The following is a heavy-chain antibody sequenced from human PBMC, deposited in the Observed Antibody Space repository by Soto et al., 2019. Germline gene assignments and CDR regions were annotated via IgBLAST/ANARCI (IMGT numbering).Heavy chain of an antibody. V-gene: IGHV1-18*01. CDR3: ARVGAVAGEVRNHDY. Sequence: ASVKVSCKASGYTFTSYGISWVRQAPGQGLEWMGWISAYNGNTNYAQKLQGRVTMTTDTSTSTAYMELRSLRSDDTAVYYCARVGAVAGEVRNHDYWGQGTLVTVSS. D-gene: IGHD6-19*01. CDR1: GYTFTSYG. J-gene: IGHJ4*02. CDR2: ISAYNGNT.